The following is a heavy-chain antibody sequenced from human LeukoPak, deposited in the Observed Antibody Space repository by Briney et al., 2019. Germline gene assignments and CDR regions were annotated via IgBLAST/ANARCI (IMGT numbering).Heavy chain of an antibody. J-gene: IGHJ6*03. CDR1: GYSISSGYY. D-gene: IGHD3-3*01. CDR3: ARGKMSKDRYYDFWSGSTYYYYYYMDV. V-gene: IGHV4-38-2*02. CDR2: IYHSGST. Sequence: PSETLSLTCTVSGYSISSGYYWGWIRQPPGKGLEWIGSIYHSGSTNYNPSLKSRVTISVDTSKNQFSLKLSSVTAADTAVYYCARGKMSKDRYYDFWSGSTYYYYYYMDVWGKGTTVTVSS.